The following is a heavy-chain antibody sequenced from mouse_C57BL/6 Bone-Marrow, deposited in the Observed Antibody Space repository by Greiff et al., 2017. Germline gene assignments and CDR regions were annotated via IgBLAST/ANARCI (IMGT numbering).Heavy chain of an antibody. CDR2: INPNNGGT. V-gene: IGHV1-26*01. Sequence: VQLQQSGPELVQPVASVKISCKASGYTFTDYYMNWVKQSHGKSLEWIGDINPNNGGTSYNQKFKGKATLTVAKSSSTAYMGLRSLTSEDSAVYYCARIELLQGDYWGQGTTLTVSS. J-gene: IGHJ2*01. CDR1: GYTFTDYY. CDR3: ARIELLQGDY. D-gene: IGHD2-12*01.